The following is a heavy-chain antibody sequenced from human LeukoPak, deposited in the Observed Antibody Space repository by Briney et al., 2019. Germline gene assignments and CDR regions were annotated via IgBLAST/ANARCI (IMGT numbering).Heavy chain of an antibody. V-gene: IGHV3-21*01. D-gene: IGHD2-15*01. CDR2: ISSSSSYI. Sequence: ETLSLTCTVSGGSISSYYWSWIRQPPGKGLEWVSSISSSSSYIYYADSVKGRFTISRDNAKNSLYLQMSSLRAEDTAVYYCAREGVVGALDFDYWGQGTLVTVSS. J-gene: IGHJ4*02. CDR1: GGSISSYY. CDR3: AREGVVGALDFDY.